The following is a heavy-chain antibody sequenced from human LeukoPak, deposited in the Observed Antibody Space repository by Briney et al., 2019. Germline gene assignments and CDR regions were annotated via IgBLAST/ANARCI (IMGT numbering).Heavy chain of an antibody. J-gene: IGHJ3*02. CDR1: GGSFSGYY. Sequence: SETLSLTCAVYGGSFSGYYWSWIRQPPGKGLEWIGEINHSGSTNYNPSLKSRVTISVDTSKNQFSPKLSSVTAADTAVYYCARVEGYCSGGSCYSGDAFDIWGQGTMVTVSS. V-gene: IGHV4-34*01. D-gene: IGHD2-15*01. CDR2: INHSGST. CDR3: ARVEGYCSGGSCYSGDAFDI.